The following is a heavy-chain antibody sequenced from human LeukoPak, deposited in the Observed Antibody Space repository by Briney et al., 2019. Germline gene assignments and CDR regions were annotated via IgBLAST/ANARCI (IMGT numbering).Heavy chain of an antibody. V-gene: IGHV4-61*02. Sequence: SQTLSLTCTVSGGSISSNSYYWSWIRQPAGKGLEWIGRIYTSGSTDYNPSLKSRVTISKDTSKNEFSLKLSSVTAADTAVYYCARVFWSGYSYFDYWGQGTLVTVSS. J-gene: IGHJ4*02. CDR1: GGSISSNSYY. D-gene: IGHD3-3*01. CDR3: ARVFWSGYSYFDY. CDR2: IYTSGST.